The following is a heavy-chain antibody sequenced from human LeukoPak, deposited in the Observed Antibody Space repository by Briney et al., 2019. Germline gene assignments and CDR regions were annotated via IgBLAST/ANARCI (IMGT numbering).Heavy chain of an antibody. V-gene: IGHV4-39*01. CDR1: GGSISRSTYY. CDR2: IYYSGRT. CDR3: ARTTRSEYYYGMDV. D-gene: IGHD1-14*01. J-gene: IGHJ6*02. Sequence: SETLSLTCTVSGGSISRSTYYWGWIRQPPGRGLDWIGSIYYSGRTYYNPSLKSRVTISVDTSKNQFSLNLSSVTAADTAVYYCARTTRSEYYYGMDVWGQGTTVTVSS.